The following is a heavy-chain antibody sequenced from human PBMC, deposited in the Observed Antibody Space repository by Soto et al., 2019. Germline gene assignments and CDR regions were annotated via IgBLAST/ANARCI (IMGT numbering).Heavy chain of an antibody. D-gene: IGHD3-10*01. CDR2: IRQSGDRS. V-gene: IGHV3-23*01. CDR3: VTAVRTRLDN. CDR1: GFTFSIFSNFA. Sequence: PGGSLRLSCAASGFTFSIFSNFAMYWVRRAPGKGLEWVSSIRQSGDRSSYADSAKGRFTISRHNSKNTLYLQMNGLRLDDTAVYYCVTAVRTRLDNWGPGTLVTVSS. J-gene: IGHJ4*02.